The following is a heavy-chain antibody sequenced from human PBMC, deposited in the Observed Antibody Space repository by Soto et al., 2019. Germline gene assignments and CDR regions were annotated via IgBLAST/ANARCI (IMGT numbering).Heavy chain of an antibody. J-gene: IGHJ5*02. Sequence: QVQLQESGPGLVKPSETLSLTCIVSGGSISGYFWSWIRQPPGKGLEWVGYIYYSGSTSYNPSLKGRVTISVDTSKNQFSLKVNSVTAADTAVYYCARGVRYFDWLSSGQGTLVTVSS. CDR1: GGSISGYF. V-gene: IGHV4-59*01. CDR3: ARGVRYFDWLS. D-gene: IGHD3-9*01. CDR2: IYYSGST.